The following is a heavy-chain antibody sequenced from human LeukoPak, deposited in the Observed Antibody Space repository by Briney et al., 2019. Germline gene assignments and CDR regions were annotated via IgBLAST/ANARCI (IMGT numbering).Heavy chain of an antibody. V-gene: IGHV1-69*06. CDR1: GATFSSYA. CDR2: INPIFGTA. CDR3: AALRSYSALSYYYYYYMDV. J-gene: IGHJ6*03. Sequence: ASVKLSCNASGATFSSYAISWVRQPPAQGLEWMGGINPIFGTANYAQQFQDRVTITADKSTSTAYMELSSLRSEDTAVYYCAALRSYSALSYYYYYYMDVWGKGTTVTVSS. D-gene: IGHD1-26*01.